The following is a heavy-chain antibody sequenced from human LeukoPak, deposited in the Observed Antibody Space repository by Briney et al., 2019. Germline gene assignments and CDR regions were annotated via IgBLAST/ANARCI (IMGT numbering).Heavy chain of an antibody. V-gene: IGHV3-21*04. CDR1: GFTFSSYS. Sequence: GGSLRLSCAASGFTFSSYSMNWVRQAPGKGLEWVSSISSSSSYIYYADSVKGRFTISRDNSKNTLYLQMNSLRAEDTAVYYCAKGGPATGYNWFDPRGQGTLVTVSS. CDR2: ISSSSSYI. CDR3: AKGGPATGYNWFDP. J-gene: IGHJ5*02. D-gene: IGHD2-2*01.